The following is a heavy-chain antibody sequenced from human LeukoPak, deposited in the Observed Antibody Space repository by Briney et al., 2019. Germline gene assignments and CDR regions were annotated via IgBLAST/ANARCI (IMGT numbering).Heavy chain of an antibody. J-gene: IGHJ4*02. CDR3: ARDIRGTYYYDSSGSCDY. CDR1: GYTFTGYY. D-gene: IGHD3-22*01. CDR2: INPNSGGT. V-gene: IGHV1-2*02. Sequence: ASVKVSCKASGYTFTGYYMHWVRQAPGQGLEWMGWINPNSGGTNYAQKFQGRVTMTRDTSISTAYMELSRLRSDDTAVYYCARDIRGTYYYDSSGSCDYWGQGTLVTVSS.